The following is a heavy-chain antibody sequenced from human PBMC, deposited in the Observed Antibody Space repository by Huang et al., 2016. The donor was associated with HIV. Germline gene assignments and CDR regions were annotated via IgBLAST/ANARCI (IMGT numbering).Heavy chain of an antibody. V-gene: IGHV3-15*01. D-gene: IGHD2-2*01. CDR2: IKSQADGATT. Sequence: GLEWVGRIKSQADGATTDFAAPVKDRFTISRDDSKNTVYLHMNSLRSEDTGMYYCATLTGYANGYYPGYWGQGTLVVVSS. CDR3: ATLTGYANGYYPGY. J-gene: IGHJ4*02.